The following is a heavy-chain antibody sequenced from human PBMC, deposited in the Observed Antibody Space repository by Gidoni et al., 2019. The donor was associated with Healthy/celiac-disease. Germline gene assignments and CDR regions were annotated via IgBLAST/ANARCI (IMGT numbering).Heavy chain of an antibody. CDR3: AREGGGYQLLYNWFDP. CDR2: IYYSGST. V-gene: IGHV4-31*03. Sequence: QVQLQESGPGLVKPSQNLSLTCTLSGGSISSGGYYRSWIRQHPGKGLEWIGYIYYSGSTYSNPYLKSRVTISVDTSKTQFSLKLSSVTAAATAVYYCAREGGGYQLLYNWFDPWGQGTLVTVSS. CDR1: GGSISSGGYY. D-gene: IGHD2-2*01. J-gene: IGHJ5*02.